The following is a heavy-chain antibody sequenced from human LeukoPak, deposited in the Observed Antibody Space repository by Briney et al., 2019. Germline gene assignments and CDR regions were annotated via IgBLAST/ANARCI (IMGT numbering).Heavy chain of an antibody. CDR1: GGSFSGYY. V-gene: IGHV4-34*01. CDR3: ASYDILTGYYPHYYYGMDV. CDR2: INHSGST. D-gene: IGHD3-9*01. Sequence: SETLSLTCAVYGGSFSGYYWSWIRQPPGKGLKWIGEINHSGSTNYNPSLKSRVTISVDTSKNQFSLKLSSVTAADTAVYYCASYDILTGYYPHYYYGMDVWGPGTTVTVSS. J-gene: IGHJ6*02.